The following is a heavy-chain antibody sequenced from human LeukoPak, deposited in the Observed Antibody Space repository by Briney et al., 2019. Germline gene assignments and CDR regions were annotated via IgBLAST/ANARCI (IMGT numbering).Heavy chain of an antibody. D-gene: IGHD3-22*01. CDR2: ISYDGSNK. CDR1: GFTFSSYG. CDR3: AKDNYYDNSAYPDY. V-gene: IGHV3-30*18. Sequence: PGRSLRLSCAASGFTFSSYGMHWVRQAPGKGLEWVAAISYDGSNKYYADSVKGRFTNSRDNSKNTLYLQMNSLRAEDTAVYYCAKDNYYDNSAYPDYWGQGTLVTVSS. J-gene: IGHJ4*02.